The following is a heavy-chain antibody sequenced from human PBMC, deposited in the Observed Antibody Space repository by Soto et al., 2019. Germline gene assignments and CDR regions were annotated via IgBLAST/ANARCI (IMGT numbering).Heavy chain of an antibody. CDR1: GFTFSSYE. D-gene: IGHD6-6*01. CDR3: ARVYSSSSGKGMDV. V-gene: IGHV3-48*03. CDR2: ISSSGNTI. Sequence: QPGGSLRLSCAASGFTFSSYEMNWVRQAPGKGLEWVSYISSSGNTIYYADSVKGRFTISRENAKNSLHLQMNSLRAEDTAVYYCARVYSSSSGKGMDVWGQGTTVTVSS. J-gene: IGHJ6*02.